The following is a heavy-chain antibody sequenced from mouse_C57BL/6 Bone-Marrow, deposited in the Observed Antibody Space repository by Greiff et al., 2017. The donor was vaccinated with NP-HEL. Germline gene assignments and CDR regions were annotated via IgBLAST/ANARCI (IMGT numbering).Heavy chain of an antibody. CDR3: ATHLLRSFGDY. D-gene: IGHD2-1*01. CDR1: GFSLTSYG. J-gene: IGHJ4*01. CDR2: IWSGGST. Sequence: QVQLQQSGPGLVQPSQSLSITCTVSGFSLTSYGVHWVRQSPGKGLEWLGVIWSGGSTDYNAAFISRLSISKDNSKSQVFFKKNSLQADDTAIYYCATHLLRSFGDYWGQGTSVTVSS. V-gene: IGHV2-2*01.